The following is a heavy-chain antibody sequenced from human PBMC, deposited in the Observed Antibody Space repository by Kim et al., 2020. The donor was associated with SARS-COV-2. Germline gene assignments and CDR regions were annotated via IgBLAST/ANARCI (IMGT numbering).Heavy chain of an antibody. D-gene: IGHD1-26*01. J-gene: IGHJ4*02. V-gene: IGHV4-39*07. Sequence: YYTPALKSRVTISVDTSKNQFSLKLSSVTAADTAVYYCARVEGVGSYCPNWGQGTLVTVSS. CDR3: ARVEGVGSYCPN.